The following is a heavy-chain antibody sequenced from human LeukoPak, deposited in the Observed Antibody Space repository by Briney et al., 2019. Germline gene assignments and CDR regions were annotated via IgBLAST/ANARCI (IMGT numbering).Heavy chain of an antibody. CDR2: IQDDESNK. Sequence: PGGSLRLSCAASGFIFSSFGMHWVRQAPGKGLEWVAFIQDDESNKFYADSVKGRFTIPRDNSKNTLFLQMNSLRPEDTALYYCAKQMVERPHYYYMDVWGKGTTVTVSS. J-gene: IGHJ6*03. V-gene: IGHV3-30*02. D-gene: IGHD2-15*01. CDR1: GFIFSSFG. CDR3: AKQMVERPHYYYMDV.